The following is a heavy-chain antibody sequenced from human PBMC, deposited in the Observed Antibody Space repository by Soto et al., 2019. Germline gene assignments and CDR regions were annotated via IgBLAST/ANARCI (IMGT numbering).Heavy chain of an antibody. Sequence: EVQLVESGGGLVQPGGSLRLSCATSGFTLSDHYMDWVRQAPGKGLEWVARSRNKANSHTTDYAASVKGRFTISRDDSTDSVYLQISSLKTEDTAVYYCSRGRMVSTSFYGMDVWGQGTTVTVSS. J-gene: IGHJ6*02. D-gene: IGHD2-8*01. CDR2: SRNKANSHTT. V-gene: IGHV3-72*01. CDR1: GFTLSDHY. CDR3: SRGRMVSTSFYGMDV.